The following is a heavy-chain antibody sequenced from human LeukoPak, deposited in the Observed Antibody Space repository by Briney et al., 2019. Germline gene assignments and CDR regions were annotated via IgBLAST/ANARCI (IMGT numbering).Heavy chain of an antibody. CDR3: ARVLRYYYDSSGYLDY. V-gene: IGHV3-11*04. D-gene: IGHD3-22*01. Sequence: GGSLRLSCAASGFTFSDYYMSWIRQAPGKGLERVSYISASGDTIYYSDSVKGRFTISRDNAKNSLYLQMNSLRAEDTAVYYCARVLRYYYDSSGYLDYWGQGTLVTVSS. CDR1: GFTFSDYY. CDR2: ISASGDTI. J-gene: IGHJ4*02.